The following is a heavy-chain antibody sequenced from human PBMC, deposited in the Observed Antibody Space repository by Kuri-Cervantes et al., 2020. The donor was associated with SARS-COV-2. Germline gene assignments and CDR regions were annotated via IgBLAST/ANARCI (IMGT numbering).Heavy chain of an antibody. CDR1: GFTFGDYA. Sequence: GGSLRLSCTASGFTFGDYAMSWFRQAPGKGLEWVGFIRSKAYGGTTEYAASVKGRFTISRDDSKSIAYLQINSLRAEDTAVYYCAKDLTVTTFVGPWFDPWGQGTLVTVSS. D-gene: IGHD4-17*01. CDR3: AKDLTVTTFVGPWFDP. V-gene: IGHV3-49*03. J-gene: IGHJ5*02. CDR2: IRSKAYGGTT.